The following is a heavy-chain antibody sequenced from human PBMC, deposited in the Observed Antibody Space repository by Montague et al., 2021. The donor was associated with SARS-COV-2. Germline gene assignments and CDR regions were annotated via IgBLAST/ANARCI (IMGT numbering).Heavy chain of an antibody. Sequence: SLRLSCAASGFAFSGYSMNWVRQAPGKGLEWVSSISSGSMYIYYSDSVKGRFTISRDNAKNSLFLQMNSLRDEDLAVYYCARGLKTVTTHWYFDLWGRGTLVTVSS. D-gene: IGHD4-17*01. CDR3: ARGLKTVTTHWYFDL. V-gene: IGHV3-21*01. J-gene: IGHJ2*01. CDR2: ISSGSMYI. CDR1: GFAFSGYS.